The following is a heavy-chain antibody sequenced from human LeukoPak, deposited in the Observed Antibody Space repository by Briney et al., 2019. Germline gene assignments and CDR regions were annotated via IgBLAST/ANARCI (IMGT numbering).Heavy chain of an antibody. D-gene: IGHD3-16*01. CDR2: SYHSGGT. CDR3: ARDLRMGGPWRQFDY. CDR1: GGSISSYY. J-gene: IGHJ4*02. V-gene: IGHV4-38-2*02. Sequence: KSSETLSLTCTVSGGSISSYYWACIRQPPGKGLEWIGSSYHSGGTDYNPSLKSRITISVDTSKNHFSLQLNSLTAADTAVYYCARDLRMGGPWRQFDYWGQGTLVTVSS.